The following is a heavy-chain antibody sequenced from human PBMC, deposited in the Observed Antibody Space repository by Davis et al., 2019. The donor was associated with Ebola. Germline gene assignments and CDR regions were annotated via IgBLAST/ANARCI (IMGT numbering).Heavy chain of an antibody. CDR2: IWYDGSNK. V-gene: IGHV3-30*02. CDR3: AKMGGSSGYNDY. J-gene: IGHJ4*02. Sequence: GGSLRLSCAASGFTFSSYGMHWVRQAPGKGLEWVAVIWYDGSNKYYADSVKGRFTISRDNSKNTLYLQMNSLRAEDTAVYYCAKMGGSSGYNDYWGQGTLVTVSS. CDR1: GFTFSSYG. D-gene: IGHD3-22*01.